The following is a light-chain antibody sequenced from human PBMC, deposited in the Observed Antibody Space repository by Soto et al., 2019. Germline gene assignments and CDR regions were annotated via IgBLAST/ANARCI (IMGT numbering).Light chain of an antibody. J-gene: IGKJ1*01. Sequence: DIVMTQFPLSLPVTPGEPASISCRSSQSLLHSNGYKYLDWYLQKPGQSPQILIYLGSNRASGVPDRFSGSGSGTDFTLKISRVEAEDVGVYYCMQALQAPWTFGQGTKVEIK. CDR2: LGS. V-gene: IGKV2-28*01. CDR3: MQALQAPWT. CDR1: QSLLHSNGYKY.